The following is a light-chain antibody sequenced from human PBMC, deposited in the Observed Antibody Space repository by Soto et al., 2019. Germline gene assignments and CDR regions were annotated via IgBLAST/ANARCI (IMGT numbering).Light chain of an antibody. J-gene: IGLJ2*01. Sequence: QSVLTQPPSASGSPGQSLTISCTGTSNDVGTYNFVSWYQQHPGKAPKLTIYDVTKRPSGVPDRFSGSKSGNTASLTVSGLQAEDEADYYCSSYAGFNKVIFGGGTKLTVL. CDR3: SSYAGFNKVI. CDR1: SNDVGTYNF. V-gene: IGLV2-8*01. CDR2: DVT.